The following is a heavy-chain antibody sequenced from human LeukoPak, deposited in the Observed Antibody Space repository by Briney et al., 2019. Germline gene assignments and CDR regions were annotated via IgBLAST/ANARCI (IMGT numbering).Heavy chain of an antibody. V-gene: IGHV3-21*01. J-gene: IGHJ5*02. CDR3: ASLLVPNWFDP. CDR2: ISSSSTYI. CDR1: GFTFSSFG. Sequence: KTGGSLRLSCAASGFTFSSFGMNWVRQAPGKGLEWVSSISSSSTYIYYADSVKGRFTISRDNAKNSLYLQMNSLRAEDTAVYYCASLLVPNWFDPWGQGTLVTVSS.